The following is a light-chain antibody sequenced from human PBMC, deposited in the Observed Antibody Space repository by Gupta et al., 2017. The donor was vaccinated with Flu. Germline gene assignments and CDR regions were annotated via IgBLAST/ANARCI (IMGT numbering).Light chain of an antibody. CDR2: AAS. V-gene: IGKV1-39*01. J-gene: IGKJ2*03. CDR3: QQSSSTPLS. Sequence: DIQMTQSPSSLSASVGDRVTITCRASQSISNYLNWYQQKPGKAPKLLIFAASSLQSGVPSRFSGSGSGTDFTLTISRLQPEDFATYYCQQSSSTPLSFGQGTELEIK. CDR1: QSISNY.